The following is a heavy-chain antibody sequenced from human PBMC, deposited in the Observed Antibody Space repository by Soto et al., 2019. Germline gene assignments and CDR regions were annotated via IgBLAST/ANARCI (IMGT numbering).Heavy chain of an antibody. CDR3: ARGRYCTNARCFPNCLDS. V-gene: IGHV4-30-4*01. Sequence: PSETLSLTCSVSGDSISTVDYFWAWIRQPPGQALEYIGYIYKSATTYYNPSFESRVAISLDTSKSQFSLNVTSVTDADTAVYFCARGRYCTNARCFPNCLDSWGQGTMVT. CDR2: IYKSATT. CDR1: GDSISTVDYF. J-gene: IGHJ5*01. D-gene: IGHD2-8*01.